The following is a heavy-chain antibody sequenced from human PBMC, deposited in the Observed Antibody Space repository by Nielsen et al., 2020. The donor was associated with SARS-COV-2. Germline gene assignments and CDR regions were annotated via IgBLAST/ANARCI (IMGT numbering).Heavy chain of an antibody. Sequence: GGSLRLSCVASGFTFSSYWLHWVRQVPGKGLVWVSNINTDGSSTNYADFVKGRFTISRDNAKNSLYLQMNSLRAEDTAVYYCARDAGRGYSYGYPLNHYYYMDVWGKGTTVTVSS. V-gene: IGHV3-74*01. D-gene: IGHD5-18*01. CDR3: ARDAGRGYSYGYPLNHYYYMDV. CDR2: INTDGSST. J-gene: IGHJ6*03. CDR1: GFTFSSYW.